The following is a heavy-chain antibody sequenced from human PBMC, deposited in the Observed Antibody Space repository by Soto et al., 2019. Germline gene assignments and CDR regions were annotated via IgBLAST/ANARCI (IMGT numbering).Heavy chain of an antibody. CDR3: ARDGREASGMDV. D-gene: IGHD1-26*01. CDR1: GASISSHY. J-gene: IGHJ6*02. Sequence: ESLSLSCPFYGASISSHYWSWVRQAPGKGLEWIGHIYYRGSTTYNPSLRSRSTISVDTSNNQFSLKLNSVTTADTAVYYCARDGREASGMDVWGQGTKVTVSS. V-gene: IGHV4-59*11. CDR2: IYYRGST.